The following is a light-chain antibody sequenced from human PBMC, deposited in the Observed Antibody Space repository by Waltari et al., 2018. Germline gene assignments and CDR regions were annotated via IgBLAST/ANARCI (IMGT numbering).Light chain of an antibody. J-gene: IGLJ2*01. CDR1: GNDLGGHNY. V-gene: IGLV2-11*01. CDR2: DVT. Sequence: QSPLTQPRSVSGSPGQSVTISCPEPGNDLGGHNYVSWYQQHPGKAPKLIIYDVTRRPLGVPDRFSGSRSGNKASLTISGLQAEDEADYYCSSYAGDYSLILGGGTSLTVL. CDR3: SSYAGDYSLI.